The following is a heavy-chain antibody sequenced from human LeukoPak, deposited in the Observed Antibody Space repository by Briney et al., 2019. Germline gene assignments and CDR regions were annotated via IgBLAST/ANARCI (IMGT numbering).Heavy chain of an antibody. V-gene: IGHV3-21*01. CDR1: GFTFSSYS. D-gene: IGHD6-19*01. Sequence: PGGSLRLSCAASGFTFSSYSMNWVRQASGKGLEWVSSISSDSNYIYYADSLKGRFTISRDNAKSSLYLQMNSLRAEDTAVYYCARDRSSGWDDYWGQGTLVTVSS. CDR3: ARDRSSGWDDY. CDR2: ISSDSNYI. J-gene: IGHJ4*01.